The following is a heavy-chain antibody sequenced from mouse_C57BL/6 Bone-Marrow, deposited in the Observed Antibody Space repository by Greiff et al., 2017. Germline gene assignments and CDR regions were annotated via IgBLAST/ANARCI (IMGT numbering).Heavy chain of an antibody. CDR3: ARGLL. CDR1: GYSITSGYY. Sequence: EVQLQESGPGLVKPSQSLSLTCSVTGYSITSGYYWNWIRQFPGNKLEWMGYISYDGSNNYNPSLKNRISITRDTSKNQFFLKLNSVTTEDTATXYCARGLLWGQGTLVTVSA. CDR2: ISYDGSN. D-gene: IGHD2-13*01. J-gene: IGHJ3*01. V-gene: IGHV3-6*01.